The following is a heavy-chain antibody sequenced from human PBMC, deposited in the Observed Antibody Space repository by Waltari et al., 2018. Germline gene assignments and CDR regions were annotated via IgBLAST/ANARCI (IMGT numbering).Heavy chain of an antibody. CDR2: IYYSGST. J-gene: IGHJ4*02. Sequence: QVQLQESGPGLVKPSETLSLTCTVSGGSISSYYWSWIRQPPGKGLEWIGYIYYSGSTNDNPSRNSRVTISVDTSKNQFSLKLSSVTAADTAVYYCARGSNGDPFDYWGQGTLVTVSS. V-gene: IGHV4-59*01. CDR3: ARGSNGDPFDY. D-gene: IGHD4-17*01. CDR1: GGSISSYY.